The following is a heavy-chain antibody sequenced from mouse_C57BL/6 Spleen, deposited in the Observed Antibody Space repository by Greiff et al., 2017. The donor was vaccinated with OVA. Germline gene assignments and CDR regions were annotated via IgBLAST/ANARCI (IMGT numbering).Heavy chain of an antibody. D-gene: IGHD1-1*01. J-gene: IGHJ1*03. CDR2: INPNNGGT. CDR1: GYTFTDYN. CDR3: ARSRGSSYVRYFDV. Sequence: VQLKESGPELVKPGASVKIPCKASGYTFTDYNMDWVKQSRGKSLEWIGDINPNNGGTIYNQKFKGKATLTVDKSSSTAYMELRSLTSEDTAVYYCARSRGSSYVRYFDVWGTGTTVTVSS. V-gene: IGHV1-18*01.